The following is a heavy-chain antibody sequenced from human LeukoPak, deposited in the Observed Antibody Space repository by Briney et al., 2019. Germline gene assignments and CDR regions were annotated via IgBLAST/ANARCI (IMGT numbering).Heavy chain of an antibody. CDR1: GFTFSRYA. CDR2: ISYDGSNK. J-gene: IGHJ3*02. Sequence: GGSLRLSCAASGFTFSRYAMHWVRQAPGKGLEWVAVISYDGSNKYYADSVQGRFTISRDNSKNTLYLQMNSLRAEDTALYYCAREAEAFDIWGQGTMVTVSS. V-gene: IGHV3-30-3*01. CDR3: AREAEAFDI.